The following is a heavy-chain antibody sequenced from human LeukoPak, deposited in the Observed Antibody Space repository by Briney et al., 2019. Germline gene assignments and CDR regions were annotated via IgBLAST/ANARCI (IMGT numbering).Heavy chain of an antibody. D-gene: IGHD4-17*01. V-gene: IGHV3-23*01. CDR1: GLTFSSYA. Sequence: PGGSLRLSCAASGLTFSSYAMTWVRQAPGKGLEWVSSINNRGDTTYYADSVKGRFTVSRDNSNDTLYLQMNSLRADDTAIYYCAKSWAVTNYFDFWGQGTLVTVSS. J-gene: IGHJ4*02. CDR2: INNRGDTT. CDR3: AKSWAVTNYFDF.